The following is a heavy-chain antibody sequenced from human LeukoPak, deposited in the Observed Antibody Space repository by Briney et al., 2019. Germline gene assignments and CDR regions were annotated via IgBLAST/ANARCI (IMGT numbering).Heavy chain of an antibody. D-gene: IGHD4-17*01. V-gene: IGHV3-30*18. J-gene: IGHJ6*02. CDR3: AKEYGDYAYYYGMDV. Sequence: QPGRSLRLSCAASGFTFSSYGMHWVRQAPGKGLEWVAVISYDGSNKYYAGSVKGRFTISRDNSKNTLYLQMNSLRAEDTAVYYCAKEYGDYAYYYGMDVWGQGTTVTVSS. CDR1: GFTFSSYG. CDR2: ISYDGSNK.